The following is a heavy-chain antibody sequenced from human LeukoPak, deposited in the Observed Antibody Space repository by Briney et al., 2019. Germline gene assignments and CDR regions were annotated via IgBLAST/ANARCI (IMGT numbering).Heavy chain of an antibody. D-gene: IGHD3-22*01. CDR2: IIPILGIA. CDR3: ARGDYYDSSGYGMDV. Sequence: TSVKVSCKASGGTFCSYAISWVRQAPGQGLEWMGRIIPILGIANYAQKFQGRVTITADKSTSTAYMELSSLRSEDTAVYYCARGDYYDSSGYGMDVWGQGTTVTVSS. CDR1: GGTFCSYA. J-gene: IGHJ6*02. V-gene: IGHV1-69*04.